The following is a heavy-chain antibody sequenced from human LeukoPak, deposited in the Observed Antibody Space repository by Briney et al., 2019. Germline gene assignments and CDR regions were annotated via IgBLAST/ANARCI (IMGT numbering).Heavy chain of an antibody. D-gene: IGHD3-9*01. CDR2: INHSGST. CDR3: ARSLRYFDWFFDY. Sequence: PSETLSLTCAVYGGSFSGYYWSWIRQPPGKGLEWIGEINHSGSTNYNPSLKSRVTISVDTSKNQFSLKLSSVTAADTAVYYCARSLRYFDWFFDYWGQGTLVTVSS. V-gene: IGHV4-34*01. J-gene: IGHJ4*02. CDR1: GGSFSGYY.